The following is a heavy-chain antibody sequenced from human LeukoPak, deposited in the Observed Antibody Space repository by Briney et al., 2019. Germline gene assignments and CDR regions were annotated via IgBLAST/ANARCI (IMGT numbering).Heavy chain of an antibody. J-gene: IGHJ5*02. CDR1: GYSISNTYY. Sequence: SETLSLTCAVSGYSISNTYYWGWVRQPPGKELEWIGSIYNSGSTHYNPSLKSRVTISVDTPKNQFSLKLSSVTAADTAVYYCARDQTMVRTRNWFDPWGQGTLVTVSS. CDR3: ARDQTMVRTRNWFDP. V-gene: IGHV4-38-2*02. CDR2: IYNSGST. D-gene: IGHD3-10*01.